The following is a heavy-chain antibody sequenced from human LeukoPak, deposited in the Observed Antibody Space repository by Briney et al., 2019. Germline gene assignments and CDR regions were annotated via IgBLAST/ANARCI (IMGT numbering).Heavy chain of an antibody. Sequence: ASVKVSCKASGYTFTSYDINWVRQATGQGLEWMGWMNPNSGNTGYAQKFQGRVTITRNTSISTAYMELSSLRSDDTAVYFCARGTPGSAEYYQHWGQGTLVTVSS. CDR2: MNPNSGNT. CDR1: GYTFTSYD. J-gene: IGHJ1*01. CDR3: ARGTPGSAEYYQH. D-gene: IGHD3-10*01. V-gene: IGHV1-8*03.